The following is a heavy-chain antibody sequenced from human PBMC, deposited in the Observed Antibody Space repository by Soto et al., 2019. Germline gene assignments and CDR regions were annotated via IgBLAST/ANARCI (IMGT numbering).Heavy chain of an antibody. V-gene: IGHV1-8*01. CDR1: GYTFTSYD. D-gene: IGHD6-13*01. J-gene: IGHJ6*02. CDR2: MNPNSGNT. Sequence: GSVKVSCKASGYTFTSYDINWVRQATGQGLEWMGWMNPNSGNTGYAQKFQGRVTMTRNTSISTAYMELSSLRSEDTAVYYCASSIAAAGIYYYYGMDVWGQGTTVTVSS. CDR3: ASSIAAAGIYYYYGMDV.